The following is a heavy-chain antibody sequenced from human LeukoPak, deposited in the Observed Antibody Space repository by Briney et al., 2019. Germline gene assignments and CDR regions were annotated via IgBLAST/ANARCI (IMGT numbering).Heavy chain of an antibody. D-gene: IGHD5-12*01. J-gene: IGHJ5*02. CDR2: INSYWTTT. CDR1: AFNFTAYW. V-gene: IGHV3-74*01. CDR3: AVSNGGYGP. Sequence: GGSLRLSCGSTAFNFTAYWMHWVRQDPRQGLLWVARINSYWTTTNYADSVKGRFTISRDNAKNTLFLQMNSLRDEDTAVYFCAVSNGGYGPWGQGALVTVSS.